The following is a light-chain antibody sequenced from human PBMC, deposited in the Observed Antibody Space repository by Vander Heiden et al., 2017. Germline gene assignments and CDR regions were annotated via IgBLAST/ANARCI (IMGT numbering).Light chain of an antibody. CDR3: YSTDTDGNY. Sequence: SYKLTQPPLASVSPGQTDRITCSGDRLPKRYVYWYQQESGQAPVLVIYEDTKRPSGIPERFSASSSGTMATLTITGAQVEDEGDYYCYSTDTDGNYFGTGTKVTVL. V-gene: IGLV3-10*01. CDR2: EDT. J-gene: IGLJ1*01. CDR1: RLPKRY.